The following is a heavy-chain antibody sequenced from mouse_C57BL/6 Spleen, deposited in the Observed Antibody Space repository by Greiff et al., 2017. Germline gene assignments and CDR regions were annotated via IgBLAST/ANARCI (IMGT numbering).Heavy chain of an antibody. D-gene: IGHD1-1*01. V-gene: IGHV1-72*01. J-gene: IGHJ1*03. CDR1: GYTFTSYW. CDR3: ARDYYGSSYRYFDV. CDR2: IDPNSGGT. Sequence: QVQLQQPGAELVKPGASVKLSCKASGYTFTSYWMHWVKQRPGRGLEWIGRIDPNSGGTKYNEKFKSKATLTVDKSSSTAYMQLSSLTSEASAVYDCARDYYGSSYRYFDVWGTGTTVTVAS.